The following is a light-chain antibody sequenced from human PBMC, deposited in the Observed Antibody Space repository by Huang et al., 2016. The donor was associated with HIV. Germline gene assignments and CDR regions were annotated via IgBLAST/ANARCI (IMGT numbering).Light chain of an antibody. V-gene: IGKV3-15*01. CDR2: GPS. J-gene: IGKJ1*01. CDR1: QSVSNN. Sequence: EIVMTQSPATLSVSPGERVTLSCRASQSVSNNLAWYQQTPGQAPRLLIYGPSTRATGIPARFSGNGSGTEFTLTISSLQSEDFALYYCQQYNNWPPWTFGQGTKVEIK. CDR3: QQYNNWPPWT.